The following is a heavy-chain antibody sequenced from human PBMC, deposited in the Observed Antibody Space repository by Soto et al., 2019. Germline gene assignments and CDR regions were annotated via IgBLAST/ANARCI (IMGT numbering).Heavy chain of an antibody. CDR2: ISYDGSNK. J-gene: IGHJ6*02. Sequence: QVQLVESGGGVVQPGRSLRLSCAASGFTFSSYAMHWVRQAPGKGLEWVAVISYDGSNKYYADSVKGRFTISRDNVKNSIYLQTHSLRAEDTAVYYRARDERRSSCADGMDVWGPGTTVTFSS. CDR1: GFTFSSYA. CDR3: ARDERRSSCADGMDV. V-gene: IGHV3-30-3*01.